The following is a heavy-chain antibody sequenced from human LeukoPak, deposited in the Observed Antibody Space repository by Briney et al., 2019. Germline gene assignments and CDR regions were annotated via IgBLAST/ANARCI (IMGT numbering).Heavy chain of an antibody. Sequence: SETLSLTCTVPGGSISSGGYYWSWIRQPPGKGLEWIGYIYHSGSTYYNPSLKSRVTISVDRSKNQFSLKLSSVTAADTAVYYCARDRQPGGVWGKGTTVTVSS. D-gene: IGHD3-10*01. J-gene: IGHJ6*04. CDR2: IYHSGST. CDR3: ARDRQPGGV. V-gene: IGHV4-30-2*01. CDR1: GGSISSGGYY.